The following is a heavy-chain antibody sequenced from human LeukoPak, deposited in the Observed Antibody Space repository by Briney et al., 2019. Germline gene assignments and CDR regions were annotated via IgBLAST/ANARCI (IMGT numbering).Heavy chain of an antibody. CDR2: IYYSGST. J-gene: IGHJ4*02. D-gene: IGHD1-26*01. V-gene: IGHV4-39*01. Sequence: PSETLSLTCTVSGGSISSSSYYWGWIRQPPGKGLEWIGSIYYSGSTYYNPSLKSRVTISVDTSKNQFSLRLTSVTAADTAVYYCARRKVVGATVYWGQGTLVTVSS. CDR1: GGSISSSSYY. CDR3: ARRKVVGATVY.